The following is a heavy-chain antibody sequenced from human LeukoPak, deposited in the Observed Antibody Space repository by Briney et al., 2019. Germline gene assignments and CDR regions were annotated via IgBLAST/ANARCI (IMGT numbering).Heavy chain of an antibody. Sequence: SETLSPTCTVSGGSISTNNYYWGWIRQPPGKGLEWIGSIYFSGSTYYNPSLKSRVTISVDTSKNQFSLKLSSVTAADTAVYYCARHGSGWDGGDYYYGMDVWGQGTTVTVSS. J-gene: IGHJ6*02. CDR1: GGSISTNNYY. V-gene: IGHV4-39*01. D-gene: IGHD6-19*01. CDR2: IYFSGST. CDR3: ARHGSGWDGGDYYYGMDV.